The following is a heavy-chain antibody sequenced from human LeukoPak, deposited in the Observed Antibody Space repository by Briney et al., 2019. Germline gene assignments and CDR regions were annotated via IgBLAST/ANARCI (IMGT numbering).Heavy chain of an antibody. CDR1: GFTFNTYT. V-gene: IGHV3-53*01. J-gene: IGHJ4*02. CDR2: IYSGGST. D-gene: IGHD3-10*01. Sequence: AGGSLRLSCAASGFTFNTYTMNWVRQAPGKGLEWVSVIYSGGSTYYADSVKGRLTISRDNSKNTLYLQMNSLRAEDTAVYYCARETYGSGSYYEDYWGQGTLVTVSS. CDR3: ARETYGSGSYYEDY.